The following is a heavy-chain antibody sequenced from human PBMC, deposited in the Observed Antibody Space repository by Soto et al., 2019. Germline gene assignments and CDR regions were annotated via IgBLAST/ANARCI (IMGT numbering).Heavy chain of an antibody. CDR1: GFTFSGFD. Sequence: EVHLVESGGNLVQPGGSLRLSCEASGFTFSGFDMHWVRQPTGKGLEWVSTIGTAGDTYYAVSVKGRFTISRDNAKNSLSLKMNSLRAGDTAVYFCARGQEVGAHFFDSWGQGTQVTVSS. CDR2: IGTAGDT. CDR3: ARGQEVGAHFFDS. J-gene: IGHJ4*02. D-gene: IGHD2-15*01. V-gene: IGHV3-13*01.